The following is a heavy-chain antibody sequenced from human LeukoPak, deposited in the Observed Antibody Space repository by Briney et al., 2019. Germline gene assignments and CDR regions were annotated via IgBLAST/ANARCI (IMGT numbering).Heavy chain of an antibody. CDR1: GGSISSGGYY. D-gene: IGHD3-22*01. CDR2: IYYSGST. CDR3: ARATSSSGYAGAPIWFDP. V-gene: IGHV4-31*03. Sequence: SETLSLTCTVSGGSISSGGYYWSWIRQHPGKGLEWIGYIYYSGSTYYNPSLKSRVTISVDTSKNQFSLKLSSVTAADTAVYYCARATSSSGYAGAPIWFDPWGQGTLVTVSS. J-gene: IGHJ5*02.